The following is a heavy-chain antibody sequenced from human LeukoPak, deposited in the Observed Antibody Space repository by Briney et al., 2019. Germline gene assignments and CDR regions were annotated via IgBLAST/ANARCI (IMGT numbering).Heavy chain of an antibody. CDR2: ISGSGGGT. V-gene: IGHV3-23*01. CDR3: AQRGVVVRVILVGFHKEANYFDS. CDR1: GITLSNYG. J-gene: IGHJ4*02. D-gene: IGHD3-10*01. Sequence: QPGGSLRLSCAVSGITLSNYGMSWVRQAPGKGLEWVAGISGSGGGTNYADSVKGRFTISRDNPKNTLCLHMHSLRAEDTAVYFCAQRGVVVRVILVGFHKEANYFDSWGQGALVTVSS.